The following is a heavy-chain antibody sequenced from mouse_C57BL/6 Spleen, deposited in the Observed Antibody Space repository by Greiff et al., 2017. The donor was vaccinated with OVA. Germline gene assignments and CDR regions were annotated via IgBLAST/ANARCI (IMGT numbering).Heavy chain of an antibody. Sequence: EVKVEESGTVLARPGASVKMSCKTSGYTFTSYWMHWVKQRPGQGLEWIGAIYPGNSDTSYNQKFKGKAKLTAVTSASTAYMELSSLTNEDSAVYYCTRNGYYVTYYAMDYWGQGTSVTVSS. CDR1: GYTFTSYW. J-gene: IGHJ4*01. CDR2: IYPGNSDT. D-gene: IGHD2-3*01. CDR3: TRNGYYVTYYAMDY. V-gene: IGHV1-5*01.